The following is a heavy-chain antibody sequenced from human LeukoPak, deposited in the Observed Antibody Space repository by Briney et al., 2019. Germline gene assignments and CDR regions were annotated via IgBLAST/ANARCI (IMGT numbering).Heavy chain of an antibody. CDR2: IYYSGST. D-gene: IGHD4-17*01. CDR1: GFTFSSYA. Sequence: GSLRLSCAASGFTFSSYAMSWVRQAPGKGLEWIGYIYYSGSTNYNPSLKSRVTISVDTSKNQFSLKLSSVTAADTAVYYCARHVFDYGDYGDAFDIWGQGTMVTVSS. V-gene: IGHV4-59*08. CDR3: ARHVFDYGDYGDAFDI. J-gene: IGHJ3*02.